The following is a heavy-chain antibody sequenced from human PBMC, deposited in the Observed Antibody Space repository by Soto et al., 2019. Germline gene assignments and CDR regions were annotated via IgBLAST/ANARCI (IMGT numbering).Heavy chain of an antibody. CDR1: GGSISSYY. Sequence: SETLSLTCTVSGGSISSYYWSWIRQPPGEGLEWVGYVHFSGSTTYTPSLAPRLTISFDMSKSQVYLQLTSVTAADTAVYYCARFGAAAAHDDNWGRGVLVTVSS. CDR3: ARFGAAAAHDDN. J-gene: IGHJ4*01. CDR2: VHFSGST. V-gene: IGHV4-59*01. D-gene: IGHD6-13*01.